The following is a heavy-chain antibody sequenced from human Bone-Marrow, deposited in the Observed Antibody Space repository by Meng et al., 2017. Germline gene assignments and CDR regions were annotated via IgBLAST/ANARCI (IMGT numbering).Heavy chain of an antibody. V-gene: IGHV3-23*01. CDR3: ARFGKIGYCSGGSCYSPYGMDV. CDR2: ISGSGGST. Sequence: GESLKISCAASGFTFSSYAMSWVRQAPGKGLEWVSAISGSGGSTYYADSVKGRFTISRDNSKNTLYLQMNSLRAEDTAVYYCARFGKIGYCSGGSCYSPYGMDVWGQGNTVNGAS. D-gene: IGHD2-15*01. CDR1: GFTFSSYA. J-gene: IGHJ6*01.